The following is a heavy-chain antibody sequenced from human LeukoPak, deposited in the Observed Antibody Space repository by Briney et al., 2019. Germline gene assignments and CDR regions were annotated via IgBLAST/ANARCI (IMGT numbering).Heavy chain of an antibody. CDR2: ISYDGSNK. Sequence: GGSLRLSCAASGFTFSSYAMHWVRQAPGKGLEWVAVISYDGSNKYYADSVKGRFTISRDNSKNTLSLEMNSLRAEDTAVYYCAKDSASYCGGDCYSYYYYYMDVWGKGTTVTVSS. CDR3: AKDSASYCGGDCYSYYYYYMDV. D-gene: IGHD2-21*01. V-gene: IGHV3-30-3*01. CDR1: GFTFSSYA. J-gene: IGHJ6*03.